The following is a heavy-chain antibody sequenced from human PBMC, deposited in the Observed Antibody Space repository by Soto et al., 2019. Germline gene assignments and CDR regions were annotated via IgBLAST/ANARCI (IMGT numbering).Heavy chain of an antibody. CDR3: AKDSAVAGPRGY. V-gene: IGHV3-23*01. D-gene: IGHD6-19*01. J-gene: IGHJ4*02. Sequence: PGESLKISCAASGFTFSSYAMSWVRQAPGKGLEXVSAIXXSXDXTXYXXXXKGRFTISRDNSKNTLYLQMNSLRAEDTAVYYCAKDSAVAGPRGYWGQGTLVTVSS. CDR2: IXXSXDXT. CDR1: GFTFSSYA.